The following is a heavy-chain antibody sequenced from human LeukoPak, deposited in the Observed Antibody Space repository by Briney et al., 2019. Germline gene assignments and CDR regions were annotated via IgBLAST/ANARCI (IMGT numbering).Heavy chain of an antibody. CDR2: IYISGST. CDR1: GASINSHF. Sequence: SETLSLTCSVSGASINSHFWTWIRQPAGKGLEWIGRIYISGSTDYSPSLKSRVTMSVDTSKNQFSLNLISVTAADTAVYFCARDSTDYSSGWFDNWGQGILVTVSS. CDR3: ARDSTDYSSGWFDN. D-gene: IGHD6-19*01. J-gene: IGHJ4*02. V-gene: IGHV4-4*07.